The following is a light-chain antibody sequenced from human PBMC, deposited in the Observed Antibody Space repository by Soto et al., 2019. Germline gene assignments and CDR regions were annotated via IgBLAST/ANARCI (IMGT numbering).Light chain of an antibody. CDR2: EGT. Sequence: QSVLTQPASVSGSPGQSITISCTGTSSDIGDYNFVSWYQQYPGKAPKLMIYEGTKRPSGVSNRFSGSNSGNTASLTISGLQAEDEADYHCCSHARGSTFYVFGTGTKLTVL. CDR1: SSDIGDYNF. CDR3: CSHARGSTFYV. V-gene: IGLV2-23*01. J-gene: IGLJ1*01.